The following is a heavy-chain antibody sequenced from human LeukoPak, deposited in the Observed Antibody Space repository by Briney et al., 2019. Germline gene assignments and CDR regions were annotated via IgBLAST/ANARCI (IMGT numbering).Heavy chain of an antibody. D-gene: IGHD3-9*01. CDR1: GYTFTGYY. CDR3: ARDAHILTGYPRGWLAD. Sequence: EASVKVSCKASGYTFTGYYMHWVRQAPGQGLEWMGWINPNSGGTNYAQKFQGRVTMTRDTPISTAYMELSRLRSDDTAVYYCARDAHILTGYPRGWLADWGQGTLVTVSS. V-gene: IGHV1-2*02. J-gene: IGHJ4*02. CDR2: INPNSGGT.